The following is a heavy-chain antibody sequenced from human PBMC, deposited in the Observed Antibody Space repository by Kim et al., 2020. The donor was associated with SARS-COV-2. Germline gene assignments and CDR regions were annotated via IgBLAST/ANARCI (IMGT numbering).Heavy chain of an antibody. V-gene: IGHV3-30*18. CDR2: ISYDGSNK. J-gene: IGHJ4*02. Sequence: GGSLRLSCAASGFSFSDYGMHWVRQAPGKGLEWVAVISYDGSNKFSADSVKGRFTISRDNSKNTLYLQMNSLTAEDTAVYYCAKAGGQCSVTKCAKGGFCSGGSCYSNWWGQGTLVTVSS. CDR1: GFSFSDYG. D-gene: IGHD2-15*01. CDR3: AKAGGQCSVTKCAKGGFCSGGSCYSNW.